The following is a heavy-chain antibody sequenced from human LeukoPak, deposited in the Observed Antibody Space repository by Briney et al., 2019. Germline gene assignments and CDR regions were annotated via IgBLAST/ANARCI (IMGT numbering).Heavy chain of an antibody. D-gene: IGHD6-13*01. CDR1: GGSISSYY. CDR3: ARRDGSSWSGVFDP. Sequence: SETLSLTCTVSGGSISSYYWSWIRQPPGKGLEWIGYIYYSGSTNYNPSLKSRVTISVDTSKNQFSLKLSPVTAADTAVYYCARRDGSSWSGVFDPWGQGTLVTVSS. J-gene: IGHJ5*02. CDR2: IYYSGST. V-gene: IGHV4-59*08.